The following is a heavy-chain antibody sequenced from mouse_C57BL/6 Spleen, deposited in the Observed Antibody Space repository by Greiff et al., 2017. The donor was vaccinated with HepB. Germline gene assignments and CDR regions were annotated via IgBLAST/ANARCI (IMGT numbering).Heavy chain of an antibody. V-gene: IGHV5-17*01. J-gene: IGHJ3*01. CDR3: ARTRANFASWFAY. CDR1: GFTFSDYG. Sequence: EVQLVESGGGLVKPGGSLKLSCAASGFTFSDYGMHWVRQAPEKGLEWVAYISSGSSTIYYADTVKGRFTISRDNAKNTLFLQMTSLRSEDTAMYYCARTRANFASWFAYWGQGTLVTVSA. CDR2: ISSGSSTI. D-gene: IGHD4-1*01.